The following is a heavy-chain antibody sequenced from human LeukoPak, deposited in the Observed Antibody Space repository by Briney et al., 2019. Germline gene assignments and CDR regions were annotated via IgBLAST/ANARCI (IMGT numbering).Heavy chain of an antibody. D-gene: IGHD3-22*01. V-gene: IGHV4-59*01. J-gene: IGHJ4*02. CDR1: GGFNTHYY. Sequence: SGTLSLTCSVSGGFNTHYYWSWIRQPPGKGLEWIGYFYHSASTTYNPSLKSRVTISVDTSKNHFSLRLSSVTAADTAVYYCARGQWLPVFDFWGQGTLVTVSS. CDR3: ARGQWLPVFDF. CDR2: FYHSAST.